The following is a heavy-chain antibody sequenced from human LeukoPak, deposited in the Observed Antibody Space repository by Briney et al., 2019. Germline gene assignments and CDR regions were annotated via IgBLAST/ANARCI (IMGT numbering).Heavy chain of an antibody. CDR2: IYYSGST. CDR3: ATQGGYSGYDP. CDR1: GGSISSSSSY. J-gene: IGHJ5*02. Sequence: SETLSLTCTVSGGSISSSSSYWGWIRQPPGKGLEWIGSIYYSGSTYYTPSRKSRVTISVDTSKNQFSLQLSSVTAADTAVYYCATQGGYSGYDPWGQGTLVTVSS. D-gene: IGHD5-12*01. V-gene: IGHV4-39*01.